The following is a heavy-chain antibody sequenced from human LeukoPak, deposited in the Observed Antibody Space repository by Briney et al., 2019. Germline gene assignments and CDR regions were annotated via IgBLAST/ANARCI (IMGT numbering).Heavy chain of an antibody. CDR3: AKEYSRGWTRTQYFDF. CDR1: GFTFSSYG. D-gene: IGHD6-19*01. Sequence: GGSLRRSCAASGFTFSSYGWNWVGQAQGKGLEWGAFIRNDGSNKYYADSVKGRFTISRDNSKNTLYLQMNSLRAEDTAVYYCAKEYSRGWTRTQYFDFWGQGTLVTVSS. V-gene: IGHV3-30*02. CDR2: IRNDGSNK. J-gene: IGHJ4*02.